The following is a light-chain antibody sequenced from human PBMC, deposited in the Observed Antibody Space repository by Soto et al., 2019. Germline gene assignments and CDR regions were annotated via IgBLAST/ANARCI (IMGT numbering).Light chain of an antibody. V-gene: IGKV1-8*01. J-gene: IGKJ1*01. Sequence: AIRMTQSPSSLSASTGDRVTITCRASQGISSYLAWYQQKPGKAPKLLIYDASSLESGVPSRFSGSGSGTEFTLTISSLQPDDFATYYCQQYNSYSKTFGQGTQGGYQ. CDR2: DAS. CDR3: QQYNSYSKT. CDR1: QGISSY.